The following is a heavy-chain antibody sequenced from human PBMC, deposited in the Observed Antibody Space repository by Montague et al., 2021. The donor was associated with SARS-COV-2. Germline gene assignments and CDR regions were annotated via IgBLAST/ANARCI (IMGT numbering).Heavy chain of an antibody. J-gene: IGHJ5*02. CDR2: VYYSGST. D-gene: IGHD1-7*01. Sequence: SETLSLTCTVSGVSISGYTYFWGWIRQPPGKGLEWIASVYYSGSTYYXPSLKSRVTISVDTSKNQSSLQVSSVTAADSAIYYCARHGVALARNYFDPWGGGTLVTVSS. CDR1: GVSISGYTYF. V-gene: IGHV4-39*01. CDR3: ARHGVALARNYFDP.